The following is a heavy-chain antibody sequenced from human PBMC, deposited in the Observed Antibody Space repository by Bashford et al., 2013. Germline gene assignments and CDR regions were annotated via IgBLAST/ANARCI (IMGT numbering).Heavy chain of an antibody. CDR1: GFTFSSYG. CDR3: AKASGSSGYYPSDY. D-gene: IGHD3-22*01. J-gene: IGHJ4*02. Sequence: GSLRLSCAASGFTFSSYGMNWVRQAPGKGLEYVSGVSSNGGSTYYANSVKGRFTISRDNSKNTLYLQMGSLRVEDMAVYYCAKASGSSGYYPSDYWGQGTLVTVSS. V-gene: IGHV3-64*01. CDR2: VSSNGGST.